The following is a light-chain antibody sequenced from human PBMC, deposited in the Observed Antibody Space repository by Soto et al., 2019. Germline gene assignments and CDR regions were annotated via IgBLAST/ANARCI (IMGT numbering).Light chain of an antibody. CDR1: QSVTNW. V-gene: IGKV1-5*01. CDR2: DAS. J-gene: IGKJ2*01. Sequence: DIQMTQSPSTLSASVGDRVTITCRASQSVTNWLAWYQQKPGKAPNLLIYDASRLQSGIPSRFSGSGSGTEFTLTLSSLQPDDFATYYCQQYTTYPYTVGQGTELEIK. CDR3: QQYTTYPYT.